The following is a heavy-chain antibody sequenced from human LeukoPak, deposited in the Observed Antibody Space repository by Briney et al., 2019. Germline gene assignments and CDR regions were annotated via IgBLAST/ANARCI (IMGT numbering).Heavy chain of an antibody. Sequence: ASVKVSCKASGYTFTSYGISWVRQAPGQGLEWMGWISAYNGNTNYAQKLQGRVTMTTDTSTSTAYMELRSLRSEDTAVYYCAREVGYCSGGSCYGSAFDIWGQGTMVTVSS. V-gene: IGHV1-18*01. CDR1: GYTFTSYG. CDR3: AREVGYCSGGSCYGSAFDI. CDR2: ISAYNGNT. J-gene: IGHJ3*02. D-gene: IGHD2-15*01.